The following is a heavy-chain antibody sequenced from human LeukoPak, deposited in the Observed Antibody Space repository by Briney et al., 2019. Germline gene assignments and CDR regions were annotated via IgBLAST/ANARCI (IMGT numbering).Heavy chain of an antibody. V-gene: IGHV4-38-2*02. CDR1: GYSISSGYY. CDR3: ARVGRYFDWEFDY. D-gene: IGHD3-9*01. CDR2: IYHSGST. J-gene: IGHJ4*02. Sequence: SSETLSLTCTVSGYSISSGYYWGWIRQPPGKGLEWIGSIYHSGSTYYNPSLKSRVTISVDTSKNQFSLKLSSVTAADTAVYYCARVGRYFDWEFDYWGQGTLVTVSS.